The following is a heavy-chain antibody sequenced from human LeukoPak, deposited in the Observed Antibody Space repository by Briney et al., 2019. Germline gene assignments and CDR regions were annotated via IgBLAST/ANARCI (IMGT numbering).Heavy chain of an antibody. Sequence: ASVKVSCKASGYTFTSYAMHWVRQAPGQRLEWMGWINAGNGNTKYSQKFQGRVTITRDTSASTAYMELSSLRYEDTAVYYCARDRVTGTWLYYYGMDVWGQGTTVTVSS. D-gene: IGHD1-7*01. V-gene: IGHV1-3*01. CDR3: ARDRVTGTWLYYYGMDV. CDR2: INAGNGNT. CDR1: GYTFTSYA. J-gene: IGHJ6*02.